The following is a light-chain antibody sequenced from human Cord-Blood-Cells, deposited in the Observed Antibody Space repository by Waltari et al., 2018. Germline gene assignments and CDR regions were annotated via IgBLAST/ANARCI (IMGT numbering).Light chain of an antibody. CDR1: QSISSW. CDR2: KAS. J-gene: IGKJ3*01. Sequence: DIQMTQSPSTLSASVGDRVTITCRASQSISSWLAWYQQKPGKAPKLLIYKASSLESGVPSRFSGSGSGTEFTLTISSLQPDDFATYYCQQYDNLPLTFGPGTKVDIK. CDR3: QQYDNLPLT. V-gene: IGKV1-5*03.